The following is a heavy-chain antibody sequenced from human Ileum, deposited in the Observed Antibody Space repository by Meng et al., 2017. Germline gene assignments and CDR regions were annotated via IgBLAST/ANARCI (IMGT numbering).Heavy chain of an antibody. D-gene: IGHD3-3*01. CDR3: ASGSGSLDY. CDR2: TYYRSKWYS. J-gene: IGHJ4*02. Sequence: VPLQQAGPGLVTPSQTLSLTCAVSGGSVSSNIAAWNWIRQSPLRGLEWLGRTYYRSKWYSEYAVSVKSRISITPDTSKNQFSLQMNSVTPEDTAVYYCASGSGSLDYWGPGTLVTVSS. V-gene: IGHV6-1*01. CDR1: GGSVSSNIAA.